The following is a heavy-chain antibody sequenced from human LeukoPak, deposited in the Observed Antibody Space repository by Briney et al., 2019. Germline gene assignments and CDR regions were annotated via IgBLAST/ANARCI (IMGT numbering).Heavy chain of an antibody. V-gene: IGHV4-39*01. J-gene: IGHJ4*02. Sequence: SETLSLTCTVSGGSISSSSYYWGWIRQPPGKGLEWIGSIYYSGSTYYNPSLKSRVTISVDTSKNQFSLKLSSVTVADTAVYYCARHNPYSSSWPFFDYWGQGTLVTISS. D-gene: IGHD6-13*01. CDR1: GGSISSSSYY. CDR3: ARHNPYSSSWPFFDY. CDR2: IYYSGST.